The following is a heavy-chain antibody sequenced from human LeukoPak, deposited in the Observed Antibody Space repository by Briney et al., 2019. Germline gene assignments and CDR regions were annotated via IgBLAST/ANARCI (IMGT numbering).Heavy chain of an antibody. J-gene: IGHJ4*02. V-gene: IGHV3-30*02. CDR3: ARGLDCYGSGSYSLDY. Sequence: PGGSLRLSCAASGFTFSSYGMHWVRQAPGKGLEWVAFIRYDGSNKYYADSVKGRFTIYRDNSKNTLYLQMNSLRAEDTAVYYCARGLDCYGSGSYSLDYWGQGTLVIVSS. D-gene: IGHD3-10*01. CDR1: GFTFSSYG. CDR2: IRYDGSNK.